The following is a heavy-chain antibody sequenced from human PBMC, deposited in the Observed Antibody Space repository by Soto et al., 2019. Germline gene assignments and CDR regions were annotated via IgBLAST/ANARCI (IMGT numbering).Heavy chain of an antibody. CDR2: ISGSSNPI. Sequence: EVQLVESGGGLVQPGRSLRLSCAASGFTFSTYAMNWVRQAPGKGLEWLSYISGSSNPIYYADSVKGRFTISRDNAKKSVYLQMNSLTDEDTAMYYCAIEGYYSYYYGMDVWGQGTTFIVSS. J-gene: IGHJ6*02. V-gene: IGHV3-48*02. CDR3: AIEGYYSYYYGMDV. D-gene: IGHD3-22*01. CDR1: GFTFSTYA.